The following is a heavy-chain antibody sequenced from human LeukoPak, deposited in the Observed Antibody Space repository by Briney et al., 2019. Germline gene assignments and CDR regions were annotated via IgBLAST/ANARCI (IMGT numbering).Heavy chain of an antibody. CDR1: GYTFTGYY. CDR2: INPNSGDT. D-gene: IGHD6-13*01. J-gene: IGHJ5*02. CDR3: ARDRIAAASGWFGP. Sequence: ASVKVSCKASGYTFTGYYMNWVRRAPGQGLKWMGRINPNSGDTDYAQKFQGRVTLTRDRSITTAYLELSRLTSDDTAVYFCARDRIAAASGWFGPWGQGTLVTVSS. V-gene: IGHV1-2*06.